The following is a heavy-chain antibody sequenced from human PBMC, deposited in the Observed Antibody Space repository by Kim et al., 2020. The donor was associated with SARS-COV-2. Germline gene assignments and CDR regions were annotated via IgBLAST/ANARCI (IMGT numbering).Heavy chain of an antibody. V-gene: IGHV3-73*01. J-gene: IGHJ3*01. D-gene: IGHD1-26*01. Sequence: GGSLRLSCAASGLSFSDSAMHWVRQASGKGLEWVGRIRSKANSYATAYGVSVTGRFSTSRDDAKNTAYLQMNSLKTEDTAVYYCARGPPYSDSYWDGLDGWGQGTRVTVSS. CDR2: IRSKANSYAT. CDR3: ARGPPYSDSYWDGLDG. CDR1: GLSFSDSA.